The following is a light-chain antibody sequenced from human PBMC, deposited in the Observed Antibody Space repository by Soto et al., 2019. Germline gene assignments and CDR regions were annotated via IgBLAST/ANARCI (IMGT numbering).Light chain of an antibody. J-gene: IGKJ4*01. CDR2: AAS. V-gene: IGKV1-8*01. CDR1: QGISSY. Sequence: ALRMTQSPSSLSASTGARVTITCRASQGISSYLAWYQQKPGKAPKLLIYAASTLQSGVPSRFSVSGSGTDFTLTISCLQSEDVATYYGQQYYSYPLTFGGGTKVDIK. CDR3: QQYYSYPLT.